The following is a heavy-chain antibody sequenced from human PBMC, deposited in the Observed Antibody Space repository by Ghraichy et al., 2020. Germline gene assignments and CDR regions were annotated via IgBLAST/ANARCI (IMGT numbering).Heavy chain of an antibody. CDR3: ARDVQAPSGGQGYYYNGMDV. CDR1: GGSISSGGYF. CDR2: IYYSGST. Sequence: SETLSLTCTVSGGSISSGGYFWTWIRQHPGKGLEWIGYIYYSGSTYYNPSLRSRVTISVDTSKNQFSLKLSSVTAADTAVYYCARDVQAPSGGQGYYYNGMDVWGQGTTVTVSS. D-gene: IGHD3-10*01. J-gene: IGHJ6*02. V-gene: IGHV4-31*03.